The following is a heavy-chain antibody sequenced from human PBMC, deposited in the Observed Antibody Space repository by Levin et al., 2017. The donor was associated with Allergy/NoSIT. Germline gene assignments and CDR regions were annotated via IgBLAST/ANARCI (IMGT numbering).Heavy chain of an antibody. J-gene: IGHJ5*02. CDR2: IHYTGTT. CDR3: ARLPTGWPNWFDP. CDR1: GGSISSSNAFH. Sequence: SQTLSLPCTVSGGSISSSNAFHWGWIRQPPGKGLEWIGNIHYTGTTYYNPSLQSRVTMSVDTAKNQFSLSLSSVTAADTAVYHCARLPTGWPNWFDPWGQGTPVTVSP. V-gene: IGHV4-39*01.